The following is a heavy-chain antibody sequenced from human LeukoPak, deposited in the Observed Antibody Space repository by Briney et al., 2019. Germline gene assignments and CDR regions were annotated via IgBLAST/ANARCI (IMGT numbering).Heavy chain of an antibody. CDR1: GSTFSSYG. Sequence: PGGSLRLSCAASGSTFSSYGMHWVRQAPGKGLEWVAVISYDGSNKYYADSVKGRFTISRDNSKNTLYLQMNSLRAEDTAVYYCAKELVGSSGWSRGYYFDYWGQGTLVTVSS. D-gene: IGHD6-19*01. V-gene: IGHV3-30*18. CDR3: AKELVGSSGWSRGYYFDY. J-gene: IGHJ4*02. CDR2: ISYDGSNK.